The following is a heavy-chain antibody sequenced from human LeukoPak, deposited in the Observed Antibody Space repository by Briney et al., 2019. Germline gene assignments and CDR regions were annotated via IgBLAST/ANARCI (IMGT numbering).Heavy chain of an antibody. D-gene: IGHD3-16*01. V-gene: IGHV3-23*01. Sequence: GGSLRLSCAVSGLTFNNYAMSWVRQAPGKGLEWVSAISKSGDHTYYAASAKGRFTIYRDNSKNTQYLQMNSLRAEDTAVYYCATSWGPDTSAFRWGRDGMDVWGQGTTVTVSS. J-gene: IGHJ6*02. CDR2: ISKSGDHT. CDR3: ATSWGPDTSAFRWGRDGMDV. CDR1: GLTFNNYA.